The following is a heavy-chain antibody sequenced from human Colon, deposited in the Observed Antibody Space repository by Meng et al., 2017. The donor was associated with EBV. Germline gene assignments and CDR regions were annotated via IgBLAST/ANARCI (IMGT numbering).Heavy chain of an antibody. CDR3: ARRRGGSGRDC. Sequence: HLKLKESGPGLVKPSETLSFTCTVSGGSISSSHYYWGWVRQPPGKGLQWIGTIYHSGSTSYNPSLQSRVTMFVDTSKNQFSLMLTSVTATDTAVYYCARRRGGSGRDCWGQGTLVTVSS. V-gene: IGHV4-39*01. D-gene: IGHD3-10*01. J-gene: IGHJ4*02. CDR1: GGSISSSHYY. CDR2: IYHSGST.